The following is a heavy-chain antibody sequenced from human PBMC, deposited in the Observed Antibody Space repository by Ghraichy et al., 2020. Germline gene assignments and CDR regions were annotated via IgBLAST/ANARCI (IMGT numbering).Heavy chain of an antibody. CDR3: TTEHYDFWSGYHLDY. V-gene: IGHV3-15*01. CDR1: GFTFSNAW. CDR2: IKSKTDGGTT. Sequence: GGSLRLSCAASGFTFSNAWMSWVRQAPGKGLEWVGRIKSKTDGGTTDYAAPVKGRFTISRDDSKNTLYLQMNSLKTEDTAVYYCTTEHYDFWSGYHLDYWGQGTLVTVSS. D-gene: IGHD3-3*01. J-gene: IGHJ4*02.